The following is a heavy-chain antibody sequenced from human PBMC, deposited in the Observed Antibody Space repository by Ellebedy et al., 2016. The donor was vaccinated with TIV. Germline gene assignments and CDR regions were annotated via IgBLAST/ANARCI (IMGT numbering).Heavy chain of an antibody. CDR1: GASLSHYY. CDR3: ARVFWDGRIEHYLDY. Sequence: MPSETLSLTCTVSGASLSHYYWSWIRQPAGKGLEWIGRVYTRGFTTYNPPLKSRVTMSVDTSTNQFSLRLTSVTAADTAVYYCARVFWDGRIEHYLDYWGQGTLVTFSS. D-gene: IGHD1-26*01. CDR2: VYTRGFT. V-gene: IGHV4-4*07. J-gene: IGHJ4*02.